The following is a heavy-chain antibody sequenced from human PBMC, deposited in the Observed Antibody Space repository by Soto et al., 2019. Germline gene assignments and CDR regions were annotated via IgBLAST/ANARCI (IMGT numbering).Heavy chain of an antibody. CDR2: IYYSGST. CDR3: ARRKSSPYFDY. CDR1: GGSISSGDYY. D-gene: IGHD3-10*01. Sequence: QVQLQESGPGLVKPSQTLSLTCTVSGGSISSGDYYWSWIRQPPGKGLEWIGYIYYSGSTYYNPSLQCRVTIAVDTSQNQFSLKLSSVTAADTDVYYCARRKSSPYFDYWGQGTLVTVSS. J-gene: IGHJ4*02. V-gene: IGHV4-30-4*01.